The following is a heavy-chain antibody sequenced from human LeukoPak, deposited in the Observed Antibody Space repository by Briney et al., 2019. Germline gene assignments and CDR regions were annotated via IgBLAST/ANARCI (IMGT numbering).Heavy chain of an antibody. J-gene: IGHJ4*02. CDR3: AKRGVVIRVILVGFHKEAYYFDS. D-gene: IGHD3-22*01. CDR2: ISGRGGST. V-gene: IGHV3-23*01. CDR1: GITLSNYG. Sequence: GGSLRLSCRVSGITLSNYGMSWVCQAPGKGLEWVAGISGRGGSTNYADSVKGRFTISRDNPKNTLYLQMTSLRAEDTAVYFCAKRGVVIRVILVGFHKEAYYFDSWGQGALVTVSS.